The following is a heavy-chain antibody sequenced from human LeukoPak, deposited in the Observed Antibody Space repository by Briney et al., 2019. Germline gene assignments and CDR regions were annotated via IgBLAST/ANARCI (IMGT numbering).Heavy chain of an antibody. Sequence: EASETLSLTCTVSGGSISIRSYSWAWIRQSPGKGLEWIGVIHYNGHNYYNPSLKSRVTISVDTSRMQFSLKLTSLTAADTAVYYCARQPTGHPNWFDPWGQGTLVTVSS. V-gene: IGHV4-39*01. D-gene: IGHD2-8*02. J-gene: IGHJ5*02. CDR2: IHYNGHN. CDR1: GGSISIRSYS. CDR3: ARQPTGHPNWFDP.